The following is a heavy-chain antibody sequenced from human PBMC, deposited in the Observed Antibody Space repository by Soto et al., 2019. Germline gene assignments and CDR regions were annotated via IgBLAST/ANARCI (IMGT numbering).Heavy chain of an antibody. V-gene: IGHV1-8*01. Sequence: QVQLVQSGAEVKKPGASVKVSCKASGYTFTSYDINWVRQATGQGLEWMGWMNPNSGNTGYAQKFQGRVTMTRNTSLSTAYMELSSLRSEDTAVYYCAREYSSSWYNNYYYYYYMDVWGKGTTVTVSS. CDR2: MNPNSGNT. J-gene: IGHJ6*03. CDR1: GYTFTSYD. D-gene: IGHD6-13*01. CDR3: AREYSSSWYNNYYYYYYMDV.